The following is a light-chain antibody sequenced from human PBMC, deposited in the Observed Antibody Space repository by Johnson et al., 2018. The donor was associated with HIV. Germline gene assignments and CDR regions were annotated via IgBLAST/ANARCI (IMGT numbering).Light chain of an antibody. CDR3: GIWDSSLSAYV. J-gene: IGLJ1*01. CDR2: ENN. CDR1: SPNIGNNY. Sequence: HSVLTQPPSVSAAPGQKVTISCSGSSPNIGNNYVSWYQELPGTALKLLIYENNKRPSGIPDRFSGSKSGTSATLGITGLQTGEEADYYCGIWDSSLSAYVFGTGNKFTVL. V-gene: IGLV1-51*02.